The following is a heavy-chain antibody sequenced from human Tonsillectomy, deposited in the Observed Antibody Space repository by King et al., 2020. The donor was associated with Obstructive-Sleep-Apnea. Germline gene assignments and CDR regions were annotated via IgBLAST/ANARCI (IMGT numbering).Heavy chain of an antibody. D-gene: IGHD6-19*01. Sequence: VQLVESGGGLVQPGGSLRLSCAASGFTFSSYAISWVRQAPGKGLEWVSAIGGSGSSNYYADSVKGRFTISRDNSKNTLYLQMNSLRAEDTALYYCAKEQSTVGGNGAFDIWGQGTMVTVSS. V-gene: IGHV3-23*04. CDR1: GFTFSSYA. J-gene: IGHJ3*02. CDR3: AKEQSTVGGNGAFDI. CDR2: IGGSGSSN.